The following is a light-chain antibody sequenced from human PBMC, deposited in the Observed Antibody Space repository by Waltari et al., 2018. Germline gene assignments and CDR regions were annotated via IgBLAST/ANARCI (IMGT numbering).Light chain of an antibody. CDR1: QSVDSNY. Sequence: EIVLTQSPGTLSLSPGERATLSCRASQSVDSNYLAGYQQKPGQAPRRLIYGASSRATGIPDRFSGSGSGTDFTLTISRLEPEDFEVYYCQYYGSTRTFGQGTKVEIK. J-gene: IGKJ1*01. V-gene: IGKV3-20*01. CDR3: QYYGSTRT. CDR2: GAS.